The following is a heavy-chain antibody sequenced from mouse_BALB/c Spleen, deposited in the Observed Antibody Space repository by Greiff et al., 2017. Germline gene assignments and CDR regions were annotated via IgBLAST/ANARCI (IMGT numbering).Heavy chain of an antibody. CDR3: TREYYGSSFDY. D-gene: IGHD1-1*01. Sequence: VQLQESGAELVRPGASVTLSCKASGYTFTDYEMHWVKQTPVHGLEWIGAIDPETGGTAYNQKFKGKATLTADKSSSTAYMELRSLTSEDSAVYYCTREYYGSSFDYWGQGTTLTVSS. CDR2: IDPETGGT. CDR1: GYTFTDYE. J-gene: IGHJ2*01. V-gene: IGHV1-15*01.